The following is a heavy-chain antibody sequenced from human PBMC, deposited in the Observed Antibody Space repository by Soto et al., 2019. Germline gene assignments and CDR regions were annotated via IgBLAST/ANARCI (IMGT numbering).Heavy chain of an antibody. CDR2: INHSGST. D-gene: IGHD4-17*01. CDR1: GGSFSGYY. V-gene: IGHV4-34*01. J-gene: IGHJ4*02. CDR3: ARAGYGDYVDY. Sequence: SETLSLTCAVYGGSFSGYYWSWIRQPPGKGLEWIGEINHSGSTNYNPSLKSRVTISVDTSKNQFSLKLSSVTAADTAVYYCARAGYGDYVDYWGQGTLVTVSS.